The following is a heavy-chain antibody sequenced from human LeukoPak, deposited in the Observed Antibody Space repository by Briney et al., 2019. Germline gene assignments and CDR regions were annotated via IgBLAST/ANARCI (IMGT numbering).Heavy chain of an antibody. D-gene: IGHD2/OR15-2a*01. Sequence: SETLSLTCIVSVGSISSSTYYWGWIRQPPGKGLEWIGFVYYSGSTSYNPSLKSRVTISVDTSKNQFSLKLSSVTAADTAVYYCASSVRAFYAFDIWGQGTMVTVSS. V-gene: IGHV4-39*07. CDR2: VYYSGST. CDR1: VGSISSSTYY. CDR3: ASSVRAFYAFDI. J-gene: IGHJ3*02.